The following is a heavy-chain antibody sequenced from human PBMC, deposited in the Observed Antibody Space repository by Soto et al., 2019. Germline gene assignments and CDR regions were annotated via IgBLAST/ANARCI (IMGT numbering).Heavy chain of an antibody. Sequence: QVQLVESGGGVVQHGRSLRLSCAASGFTFSSYAMHWVRQAPGKALEWVAVISYDGSNKYYADSVKGRFSISRDNSKNTMYLQMKSLRAEDTAVYYCARVGERRFLGTFDYWGQGTLVTVSS. CDR1: GFTFSSYA. D-gene: IGHD3-3*01. J-gene: IGHJ4*02. V-gene: IGHV3-30-3*01. CDR2: ISYDGSNK. CDR3: ARVGERRFLGTFDY.